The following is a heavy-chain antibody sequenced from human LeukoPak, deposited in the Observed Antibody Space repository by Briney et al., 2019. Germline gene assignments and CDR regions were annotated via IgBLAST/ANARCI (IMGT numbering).Heavy chain of an antibody. CDR2: IITILGIA. V-gene: IGHV1-69*02. Sequence: ASVKVSCKASGGTFSSYTISWVRQAPGQGLEWMGRIITILGIANYAQKFQGRVTITADKSTSTAYMELSSLRSEDTAVYYCASPHKKYGSGSYGMDVWGQGTTVTVSS. J-gene: IGHJ6*02. D-gene: IGHD3-10*01. CDR3: ASPHKKYGSGSYGMDV. CDR1: GGTFSSYT.